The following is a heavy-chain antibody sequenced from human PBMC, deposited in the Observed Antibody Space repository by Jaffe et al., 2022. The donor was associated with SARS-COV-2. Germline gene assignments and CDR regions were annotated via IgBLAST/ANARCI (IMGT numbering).Heavy chain of an antibody. Sequence: QLQLQESGPGLVKPSDTLSLTCTVSSGSIRSSDYYWAWIRQPPGKGLEWIGTIYYTGTTYYNPSLKSRITVSVDTSKSQFFLKLSSVTAADTAMYYCARSRGAVAGGSDFDYWGQGTLVTVSS. V-gene: IGHV4-39*01. CDR2: IYYTGTT. D-gene: IGHD6-19*01. CDR3: ARSRGAVAGGSDFDY. CDR1: SGSIRSSDYY. J-gene: IGHJ4*02.